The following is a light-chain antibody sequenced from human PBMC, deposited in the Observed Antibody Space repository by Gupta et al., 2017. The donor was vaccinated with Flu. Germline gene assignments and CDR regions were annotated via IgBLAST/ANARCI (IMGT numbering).Light chain of an antibody. Sequence: QSVLTQPPSASGTPGQRVTISCSGSTSNIEVNYVYWYQQLQGTAPKLLIYRNYQRPSGVPDRFSGSKSGTSASLAISGLRSEDEADYYCATWDDSLDGPVFGGGTKVTVL. J-gene: IGLJ3*02. CDR2: RNY. CDR1: TSNIEVNY. V-gene: IGLV1-47*01. CDR3: ATWDDSLDGPV.